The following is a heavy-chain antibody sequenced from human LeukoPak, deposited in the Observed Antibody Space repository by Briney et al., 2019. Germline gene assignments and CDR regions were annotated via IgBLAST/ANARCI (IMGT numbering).Heavy chain of an antibody. D-gene: IGHD2-15*01. CDR1: GFTFSSFE. Sequence: PGGSLRLSCAASGFTFSSFEMNWVRQAPGKGLEWASYISSGGSTRYYADSVKGRFTISRDSAKNSLYLQMNSLRAEDTAVYYCAREGGWTFDYWGQGTLVTVSS. CDR3: AREGGWTFDY. CDR2: ISSGGSTR. J-gene: IGHJ4*02. V-gene: IGHV3-48*03.